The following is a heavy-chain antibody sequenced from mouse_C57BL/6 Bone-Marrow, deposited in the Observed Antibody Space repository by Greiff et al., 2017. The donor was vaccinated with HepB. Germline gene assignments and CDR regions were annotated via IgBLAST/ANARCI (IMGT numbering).Heavy chain of an antibody. CDR2: IDPEDGET. J-gene: IGHJ2*01. CDR3: ARLGALLWWGDFDY. CDR1: GFNIKDYY. V-gene: IGHV14-2*01. D-gene: IGHD1-1*02. Sequence: EVQLQQSGAELVKPGASVKLSCTASGFNIKDYYMHWVKQRTEQGLEWIGRIDPEDGETKYAPKFPGKATITADTSSNTAYLQLSSLTSEDTAVYYCARLGALLWWGDFDYWGQGTTLTVSS.